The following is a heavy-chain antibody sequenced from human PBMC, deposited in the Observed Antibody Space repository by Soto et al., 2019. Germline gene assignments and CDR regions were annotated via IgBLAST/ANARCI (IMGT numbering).Heavy chain of an antibody. V-gene: IGHV4-34*01. D-gene: IGHD2-15*01. CDR2: INHSGST. CDR3: AREAAQCSGGSCYFRKNEKKNQYVFDP. CDR1: GGSFSGYY. J-gene: IGHJ5*02. Sequence: SETLSLTCAVYGGSFSGYYWSWIRQPPGKGLEWIGEINHSGSTNYNPSLKSRVTISVDTSKNQFSLKLSSVTAADTAVYYCAREAAQCSGGSCYFRKNEKKNQYVFDPWGQGTLVTVSS.